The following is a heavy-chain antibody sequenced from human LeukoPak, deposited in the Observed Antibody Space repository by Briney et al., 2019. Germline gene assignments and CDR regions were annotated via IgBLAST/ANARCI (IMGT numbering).Heavy chain of an antibody. CDR3: ARRYCSSTSCFLGFDY. J-gene: IGHJ4*02. Sequence: SQTLSLTCTVSGGSISSGSYYWSWIRQPAGKGPEWIGHIYTSGSTNYNPSLKSRVTISVDTSKNQFSLKLSSVTAADTAVYYCARRYCSSTSCFLGFDYWGQGTLVTVSS. CDR2: IYTSGST. CDR1: GGSISSGSYY. V-gene: IGHV4-61*09. D-gene: IGHD2-2*01.